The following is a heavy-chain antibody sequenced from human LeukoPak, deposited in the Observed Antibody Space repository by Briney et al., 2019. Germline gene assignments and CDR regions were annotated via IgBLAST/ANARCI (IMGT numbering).Heavy chain of an antibody. Sequence: ASVKVSCKASGYTFTSYGISWVRQAPGQGLEWMGWISAYNGNTNYAQKLQGRVTMTTDTSTSTAYMELRSLRSDDTAVYYCARVGANYYGSGSYYNGFHYYYYYYMDVWGKGTTVTISS. CDR1: GYTFTSYG. V-gene: IGHV1-18*01. CDR2: ISAYNGNT. D-gene: IGHD3-10*01. J-gene: IGHJ6*03. CDR3: ARVGANYYGSGSYYNGFHYYYYYYMDV.